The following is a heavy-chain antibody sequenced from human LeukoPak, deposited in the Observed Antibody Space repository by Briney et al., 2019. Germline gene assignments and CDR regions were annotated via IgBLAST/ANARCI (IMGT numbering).Heavy chain of an antibody. CDR2: ISSSGSTI. CDR1: GFTFSSYE. J-gene: IGHJ4*02. D-gene: IGHD5-12*01. V-gene: IGHV3-48*03. Sequence: GGSLRLSCAASGFTFSSYEMNWVRQAPGKGLEWVSYISSSGSTIYYADSVKGRFTISRDNAKNSPYLQMNSLRAEDTAVYYCAREGDMVTSFDYWGQGTLVTVSS. CDR3: AREGDMVTSFDY.